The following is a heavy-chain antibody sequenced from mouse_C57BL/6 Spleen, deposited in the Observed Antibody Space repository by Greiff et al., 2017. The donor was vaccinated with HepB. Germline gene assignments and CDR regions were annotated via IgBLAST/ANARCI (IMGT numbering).Heavy chain of an antibody. D-gene: IGHD1-1*01. Sequence: VQLQQSGAELVKPGASVKISCKASGYAFSSYWMNWVKQRPGKGLEWIGQIYPGDGDTNYHGKFKGKAILTADKSSSTDYMQRSSLTSEDSAVYFCARWVLRSPAMVYWGQGTSVTVSS. V-gene: IGHV1-80*01. J-gene: IGHJ4*01. CDR1: GYAFSSYW. CDR2: IYPGDGDT. CDR3: ARWVLRSPAMVY.